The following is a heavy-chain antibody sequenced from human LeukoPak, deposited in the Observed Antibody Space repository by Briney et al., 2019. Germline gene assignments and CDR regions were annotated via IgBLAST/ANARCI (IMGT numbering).Heavy chain of an antibody. J-gene: IGHJ4*02. CDR2: IWFDGSFQ. Sequence: PGGSLRLSCTASGFTFRTYGMHWVRQAPGKGLEWVTVIWFDGSFQYYGDSVKGRFTVSRDNSKNTLYLQMDSLRAEDTAVYYCARVSWRVVVVAALDYWGQGTLVTVSS. CDR3: ARVSWRVVVVAALDY. V-gene: IGHV3-33*01. D-gene: IGHD2-15*01. CDR1: GFTFRTYG.